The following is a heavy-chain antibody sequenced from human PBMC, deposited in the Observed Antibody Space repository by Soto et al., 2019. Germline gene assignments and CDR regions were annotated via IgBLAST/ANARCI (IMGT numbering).Heavy chain of an antibody. CDR2: IRNIANSYTT. V-gene: IGHV3-72*01. Sequence: EVQLVESGGDLVQPGGSLRLSCAVSGFTFSDHYMDWVRQAPGKGLEWVGRIRNIANSYTTDYAASVKGRFTISSDDSKYSLDLQMNSLKTEDTAMYYCARRITGTPPADGGSWGQGTLVTVSS. CDR1: GFTFSDHY. CDR3: ARRITGTPPADGGS. D-gene: IGHD1-7*01. J-gene: IGHJ5*02.